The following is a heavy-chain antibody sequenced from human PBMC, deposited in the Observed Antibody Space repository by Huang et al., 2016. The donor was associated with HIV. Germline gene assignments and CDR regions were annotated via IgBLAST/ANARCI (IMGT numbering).Heavy chain of an antibody. J-gene: IGHJ4*02. CDR3: ARVESRRYYDSSGYYY. CDR1: GGTFSSYA. CDR2: LSPIFGTA. Sequence: QVQLVQSGAEVKKPGSSVKVSCKASGGTFSSYAISWVRQAPGQGLEWMGGLSPIFGTANYEQKFQGRVTITADESTSTAYMELGSLRSEDTAVYYCARVESRRYYDSSGYYYWGQGTLVTVSS. V-gene: IGHV1-69*01. D-gene: IGHD3-22*01.